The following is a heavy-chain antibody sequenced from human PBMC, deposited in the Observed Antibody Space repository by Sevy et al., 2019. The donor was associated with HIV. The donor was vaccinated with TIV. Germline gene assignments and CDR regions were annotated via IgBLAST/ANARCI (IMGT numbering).Heavy chain of an antibody. D-gene: IGHD4-17*01. CDR2: ISRSSSYI. V-gene: IGHV3-21*01. J-gene: IGHJ4*02. Sequence: GGSLRLSCAASGFTFSSYSMNWVRQAPGKGLEWVSSISRSSSYIYYADSVKGRFTISRDNAKNSLYLQMNSLRAEDTAVYYCARDGLTTVVPFDYWGQGTLVTVSS. CDR3: ARDGLTTVVPFDY. CDR1: GFTFSSYS.